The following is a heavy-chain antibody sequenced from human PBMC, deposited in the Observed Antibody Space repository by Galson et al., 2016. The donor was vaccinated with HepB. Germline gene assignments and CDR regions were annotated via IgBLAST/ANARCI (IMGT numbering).Heavy chain of an antibody. CDR3: AKRHEYCPPVGCSVDY. CDR2: DSMDGRRN. Sequence: SLRLSCAASGFTFSGYGMHWVRQAPGKGLEWVAADSMDGRRNFYADSVKGRFTISRDNSNNRLFLQMSSQRVDDTAVYFCAKRHEYCPPVGCSVDYWGQGTLVSVSS. CDR1: GFTFSGYG. J-gene: IGHJ4*02. D-gene: IGHD2/OR15-2a*01. V-gene: IGHV3-30*18.